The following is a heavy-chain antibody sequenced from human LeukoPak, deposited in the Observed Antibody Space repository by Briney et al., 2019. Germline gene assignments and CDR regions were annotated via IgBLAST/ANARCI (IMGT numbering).Heavy chain of an antibody. J-gene: IGHJ4*02. CDR1: GFTFSSYN. Sequence: PGGSLRLSCAASGFTFSSYNVNWVRQAPGKGLEWVSSISSSSTYIYYADSVKGRFTISRDNAKNSLYLQMNSLRAEDTAVCYCASGATMVRYWGQGTLVTVAS. CDR3: ASGATMVRY. D-gene: IGHD3-10*01. CDR2: ISSSSTYI. V-gene: IGHV3-21*01.